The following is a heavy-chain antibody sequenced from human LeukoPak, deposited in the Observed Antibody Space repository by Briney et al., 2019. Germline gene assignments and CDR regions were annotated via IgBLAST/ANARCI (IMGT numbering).Heavy chain of an antibody. D-gene: IGHD2-2*01. V-gene: IGHV3-53*01. CDR1: GFTVSSNY. J-gene: IGHJ6*02. CDR3: AKSTSPLYYYYGMDV. Sequence: PGGSLRLSCAASGFTVSSNYMSWVRQAPGKGLEWVSVIYSGGSTYYADSVKGRFTISRDNSKNTLYLQLNSLRAEDTAVYYCAKSTSPLYYYYGMDVWGQGTTVTVSS. CDR2: IYSGGST.